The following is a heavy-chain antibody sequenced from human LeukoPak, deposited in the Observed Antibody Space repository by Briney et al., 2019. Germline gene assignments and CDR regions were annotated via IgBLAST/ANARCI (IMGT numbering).Heavy chain of an antibody. CDR2: IYYSGST. J-gene: IGHJ4*02. CDR1: GGSISSYY. D-gene: IGHD3-22*01. V-gene: IGHV4-59*01. CDR3: ARWGQDSSGYYYDFDY. Sequence: SETLSLTCTVSGGSISSYYWCWVRQRPRKRLEWIGYIYYSGSTNYNPALKSRVTISVDTSKNQFFLKLSSVTAADTAVYYCARWGQDSSGYYYDFDYWGQGTLVIVSS.